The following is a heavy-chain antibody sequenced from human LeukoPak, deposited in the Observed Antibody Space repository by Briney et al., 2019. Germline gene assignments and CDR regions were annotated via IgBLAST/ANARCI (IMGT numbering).Heavy chain of an antibody. CDR2: ITGSGGNT. CDR3: AKGSLRGGTSYYDY. V-gene: IGHV3-23*01. D-gene: IGHD2-15*01. Sequence: GGSLRLSCAASGFTFSNYGMSWVRQAPGKGLEWVSGITGSGGNTYYAESVKGRFTISRDNSKDTLFLQMNSLRAEDTVVYYCAKGSLRGGTSYYDYWGQGTLVTVSS. CDR1: GFTFSNYG. J-gene: IGHJ4*02.